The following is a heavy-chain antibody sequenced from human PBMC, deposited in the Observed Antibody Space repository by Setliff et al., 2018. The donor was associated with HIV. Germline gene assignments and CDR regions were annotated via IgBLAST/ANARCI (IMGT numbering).Heavy chain of an antibody. J-gene: IGHJ4*02. Sequence: GGSLRLSCAASGFSFGDYWMSWVRQAPGKGLEWVANIKQDGSETYHVDSVKGRFTISRDNAKNSLYLQMGSLRAEDMAVYYCARDYYDNSAGAFFKYWGQGTLVTVS. CDR3: ARDYYDNSAGAFFKY. V-gene: IGHV3-7*01. D-gene: IGHD3-22*01. CDR1: GFSFGDYW. CDR2: IKQDGSET.